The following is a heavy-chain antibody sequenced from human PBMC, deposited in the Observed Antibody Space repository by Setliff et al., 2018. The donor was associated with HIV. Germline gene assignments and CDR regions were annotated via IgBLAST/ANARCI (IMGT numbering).Heavy chain of an antibody. CDR3: AREIGDYYDSCGYYYNY. Sequence: GGSLRLSCAASGFIFSSYAMHWVRQAPGKGLEWVAVMSYDGNNKYYADSVKGRFTISRDNSKNTLYLQMNSLRAEDTAVYYCAREIGDYYDSCGYYYNYWGQGTLVTVSS. D-gene: IGHD3-22*01. CDR2: MSYDGNNK. J-gene: IGHJ4*02. CDR1: GFIFSSYA. V-gene: IGHV3-30*07.